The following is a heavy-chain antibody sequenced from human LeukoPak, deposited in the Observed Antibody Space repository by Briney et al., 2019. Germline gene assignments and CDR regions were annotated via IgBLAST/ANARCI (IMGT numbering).Heavy chain of an antibody. D-gene: IGHD4-17*01. CDR2: IYYSGST. V-gene: IGHV4-39*07. CDR1: GGSISSSSYY. Sequence: PSETLSLTCTVSGGSISSSSYYWGWIRQPPGKGLEWIGSIYYSGSTYYNPSLKSRVTISVDTSKNQFSLKLSSVTAADTAVYYCARDHGWHYYYMDVWGKGTTVTVSS. J-gene: IGHJ6*03. CDR3: ARDHGWHYYYMDV.